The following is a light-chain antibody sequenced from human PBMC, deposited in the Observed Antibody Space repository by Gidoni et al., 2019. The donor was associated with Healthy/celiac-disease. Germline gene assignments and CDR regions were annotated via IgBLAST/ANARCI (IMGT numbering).Light chain of an antibody. CDR1: SSNIGAGYD. J-gene: IGLJ3*02. V-gene: IGLV1-40*01. CDR3: QSYDSSLSGWV. Sequence: QSVLTQPPSVSGAPRQRVTISCTWSSSNIGAGYDVHWYQQLPGTPPKLLIYGNSNRPSGVPDRFSGSKSGTSASLAITGLQAEDEADYYCQSYDSSLSGWVFGGGTKLTVL. CDR2: GNS.